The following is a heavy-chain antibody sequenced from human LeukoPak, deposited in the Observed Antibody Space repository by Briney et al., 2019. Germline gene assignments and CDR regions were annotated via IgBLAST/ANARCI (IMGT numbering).Heavy chain of an antibody. Sequence: ASVTVSCKASGYTLTDYYIHWLRQAPGQGLEWMGWISANIGGTNYAQKFRGRVTMTKDTSISTAYMELSGLTSDDTAVYYCARDGSFDYWGQGTLVTVSS. J-gene: IGHJ4*02. CDR1: GYTLTDYY. D-gene: IGHD5-12*01. CDR3: ARDGSFDY. V-gene: IGHV1-2*02. CDR2: ISANIGGT.